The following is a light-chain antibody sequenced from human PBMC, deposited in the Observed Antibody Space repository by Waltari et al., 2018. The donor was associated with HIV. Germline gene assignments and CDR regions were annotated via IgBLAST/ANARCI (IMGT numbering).Light chain of an antibody. J-gene: IGKJ2*01. V-gene: IGKV1-9*01. Sequence: DIQLTQSPSFLSASIGDRVTITCRASQDITTYSAWYQRHPGRAPRLLVYAGSTLETGVPSRFSGYGAGTEFTLTISGLQPEDFATYYCQQIDSYPYTFGQGTKLEIK. CDR3: QQIDSYPYT. CDR2: AGS. CDR1: QDITTY.